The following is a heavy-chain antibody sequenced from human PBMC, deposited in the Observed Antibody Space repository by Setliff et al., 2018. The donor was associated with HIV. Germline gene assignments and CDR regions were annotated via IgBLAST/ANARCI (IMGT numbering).Heavy chain of an antibody. CDR1: GFMFSDYA. CDR3: ASSGIAARLEYFHH. CDR2: ISGESRRT. D-gene: IGHD6-6*01. Sequence: QPGGSLRLSCAASGFMFSDYAMSWVRQVPGKGLEWVSIISGESRRTSYADSVKGRFTISRDNSKNTMYLQMNSLRVEDTAVYYCASSGIAARLEYFHHWGQGSLVTVSS. V-gene: IGHV3-23*01. J-gene: IGHJ1*01.